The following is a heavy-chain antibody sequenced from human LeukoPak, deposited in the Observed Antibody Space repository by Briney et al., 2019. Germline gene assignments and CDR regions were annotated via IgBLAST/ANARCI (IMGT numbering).Heavy chain of an antibody. CDR3: AAHYYGSGSYYNATVDY. Sequence: GGSLRLSCAASGFTFSGFAMSWVRRTPGKGLEWVSGISGSGDNTLYADSVKGRFTISRDNAKNSLYLQMNSLRAEDTAVYYCAAHYYGSGSYYNATVDYWGQGTLVTVSS. V-gene: IGHV3-23*01. D-gene: IGHD3-10*01. CDR1: GFTFSGFA. CDR2: ISGSGDNT. J-gene: IGHJ4*02.